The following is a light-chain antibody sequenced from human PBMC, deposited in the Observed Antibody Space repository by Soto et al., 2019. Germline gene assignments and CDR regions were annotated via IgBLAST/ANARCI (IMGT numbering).Light chain of an antibody. Sequence: EIVLTQSPGTLSLSPGERATLSCRASQSVSSSYLAWYQQKPGQAPRLLIYGASSRATGIPDRFSGSGSGTDFTLTISRLEPEDFAVYYCQQCGSSPITCGQGTRRAIK. CDR1: QSVSSSY. CDR3: QQCGSSPIT. V-gene: IGKV3-20*01. J-gene: IGKJ5*01. CDR2: GAS.